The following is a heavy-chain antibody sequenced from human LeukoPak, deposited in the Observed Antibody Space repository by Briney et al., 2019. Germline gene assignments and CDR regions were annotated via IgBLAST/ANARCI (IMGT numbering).Heavy chain of an antibody. CDR3: VTYYFDSSGPKKNY. D-gene: IGHD3-22*01. Sequence: SETLSLTCAVYGGSFSGYYWSWLRQPPGKGLEWIGEINNSGSTNYNPSLKSRVTISVDTSKKQFSLKLSSVSAADTAVYYCVTYYFDSSGPKKNYWGQGTLVTVSS. J-gene: IGHJ4*02. V-gene: IGHV4-34*01. CDR1: GGSFSGYY. CDR2: INNSGST.